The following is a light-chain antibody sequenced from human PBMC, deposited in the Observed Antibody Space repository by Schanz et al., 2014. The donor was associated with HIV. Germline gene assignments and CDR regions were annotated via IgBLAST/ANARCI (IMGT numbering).Light chain of an antibody. CDR1: QSIYEN. V-gene: IGKV3-20*01. CDR3: QHFGSSPYT. Sequence: EIVLTQSPATLSLSPGERATLSCRASQSIYENLAWYQQRPGQAPRLLIYGASSRATGIPDRFSGSGSGTDFTLTISRLEPEDFAVYYCQHFGSSPYTFGQGTKLEIK. J-gene: IGKJ2*01. CDR2: GAS.